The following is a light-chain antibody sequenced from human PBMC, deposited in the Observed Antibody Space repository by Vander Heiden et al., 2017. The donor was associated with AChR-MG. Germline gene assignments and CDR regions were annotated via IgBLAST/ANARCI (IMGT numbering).Light chain of an antibody. CDR2: GAS. V-gene: IGKV3-15*01. CDR3: QQELNWPRTT. J-gene: IGKJ5*01. Sequence: EIVMTQSPATLSVSPGEKATLSCRASQSVRSNLAWYQQTSGQAPRLLIYGASTRATGNPARFSPTGPGREFTLTMKSRQSEASALYYCQQELNWPRTTFGSGARLEIK. CDR1: QSVRSN.